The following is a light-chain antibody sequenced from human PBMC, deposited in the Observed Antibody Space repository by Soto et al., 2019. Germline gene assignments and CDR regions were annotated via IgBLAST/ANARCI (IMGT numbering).Light chain of an antibody. CDR2: DAS. V-gene: IGKV3-11*01. CDR3: PHRSNCAH. CDR1: QSVSSY. Sequence: EIVLTQSPATLSLSPGERATLSCRASQSVSSYLAWYQQKPGQAPRLLIYDASNSATGIPARFSGSGSGTDFTLTISSLTLSDFAAYYCPHRSNCAHLGRGTRLEIK. J-gene: IGKJ5*01.